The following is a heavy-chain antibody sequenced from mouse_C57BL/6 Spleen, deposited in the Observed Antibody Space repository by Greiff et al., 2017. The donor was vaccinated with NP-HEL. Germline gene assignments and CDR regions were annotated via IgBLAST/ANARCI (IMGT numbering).Heavy chain of an antibody. CDR3: VKAHNYAMDY. Sequence: EVQLVDSGGGLVQPGASLRLSCAASGFTFPDYYMSWVRQPPGKAPEWLALIRNKANGYTTEYTASVKGRFTISRDNSKNILYLQMNTLRAVDSATYYCVKAHNYAMDYWGQGTSVTVSS. CDR2: IRNKANGYTT. J-gene: IGHJ4*01. CDR1: GFTFPDYY. V-gene: IGHV7-4*01.